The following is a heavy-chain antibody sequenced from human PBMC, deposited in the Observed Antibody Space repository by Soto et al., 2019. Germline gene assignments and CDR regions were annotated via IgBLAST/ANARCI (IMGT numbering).Heavy chain of an antibody. D-gene: IGHD3-3*01. Sequence: EVQLVESGGGLVQPGGSLRLSCAASGFTVSSNYMSWVRQAPGKGLEWVSVIYSGGSTYYADSVKGRFTISRDNSKDTLYLQMNSLRAEDTAVYYCARTDFWSGYGAGYWGQGTLVTVSS. CDR2: IYSGGST. J-gene: IGHJ4*02. V-gene: IGHV3-66*01. CDR3: ARTDFWSGYGAGY. CDR1: GFTVSSNY.